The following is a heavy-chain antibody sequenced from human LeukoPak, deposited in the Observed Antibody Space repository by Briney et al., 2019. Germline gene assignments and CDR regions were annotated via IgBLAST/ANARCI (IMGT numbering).Heavy chain of an antibody. CDR3: AKAPCSGNYWTLDY. Sequence: GGSLRLSCAASGFTFSSYAMSWVRQAPGKGLEWVSSISGSGGSTYYADSVKGRFTISRDKSKNTLYLQMNSLRAEDTAVYYCAKAPCSGNYWTLDYWGQGTLVTVSS. CDR1: GFTFSSYA. D-gene: IGHD1-26*01. CDR2: ISGSGGST. V-gene: IGHV3-23*01. J-gene: IGHJ4*02.